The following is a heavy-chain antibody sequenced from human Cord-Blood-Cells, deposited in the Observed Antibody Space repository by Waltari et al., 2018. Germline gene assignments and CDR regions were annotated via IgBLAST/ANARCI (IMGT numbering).Heavy chain of an antibody. CDR1: GGTFSCYA. J-gene: IGHJ3*02. V-gene: IGHV1-69*09. CDR2: IIPILGIE. D-gene: IGHD2-2*01. CDR3: ARGQVPAANDAFDI. Sequence: QVQLVQSGAEVQKPGSSVKVSCKASGGTFSCYAISWVRQAPGQGLVWIGSIIPILGIENDAQKFQGRTTIPAGKSASTAYMELSSLRSEDKAVYYWARGQVPAANDAFDIWGQGTMVTVSS.